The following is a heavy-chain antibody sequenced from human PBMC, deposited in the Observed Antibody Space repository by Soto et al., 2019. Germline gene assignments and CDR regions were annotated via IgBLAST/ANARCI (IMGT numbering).Heavy chain of an antibody. J-gene: IGHJ5*02. CDR1: GFSFRSYA. Sequence: XVSLRLSCAASGFSFRSYAMSWVRQAPGKGLEWVSTVTGSVGSSADRTHYADSVKGRFTISRDISKNTLYLQMRSLSAEDTAVYYCAKTALSMGSAWYGWWFDTWGQGTLVTVS. V-gene: IGHV3-23*01. CDR2: VTGSVGSSADRT. D-gene: IGHD6-19*01. CDR3: AKTALSMGSAWYGWWFDT.